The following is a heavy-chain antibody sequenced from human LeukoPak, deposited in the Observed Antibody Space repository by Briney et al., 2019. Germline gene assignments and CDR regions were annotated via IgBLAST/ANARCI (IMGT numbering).Heavy chain of an antibody. V-gene: IGHV1-18*01. J-gene: IGHJ3*02. D-gene: IGHD2-15*01. Sequence: AASVKVSCKASGYTFTSCGISWVRQAPGQGLEWMGWISAYNGNTNYAQKLQGRVTMTTDTSTSTAYMELRSLRSDDTAVYYCARGWGNCSGGSCYAFDIWGQGTMVTVSS. CDR1: GYTFTSCG. CDR2: ISAYNGNT. CDR3: ARGWGNCSGGSCYAFDI.